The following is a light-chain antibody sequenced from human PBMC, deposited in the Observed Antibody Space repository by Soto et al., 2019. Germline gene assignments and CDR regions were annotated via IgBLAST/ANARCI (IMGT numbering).Light chain of an antibody. CDR2: GNS. V-gene: IGLV1-40*01. CDR3: QSYDSSLSGWV. J-gene: IGLJ3*02. Sequence: QLVLTQPTSVSGAPGQRVTISCTGSSSNIGAGYDVHWYQQLPGTAPKVLIYGNSNRPSGLPDRFSGSKSGTSASLAITGLQAEDEADYYCQSYDSSLSGWVFGGGTKVTVL. CDR1: SSNIGAGYD.